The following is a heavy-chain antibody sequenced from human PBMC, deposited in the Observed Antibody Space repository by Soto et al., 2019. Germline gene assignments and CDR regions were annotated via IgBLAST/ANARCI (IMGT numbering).Heavy chain of an antibody. CDR3: ARIWFGELRLDY. CDR2: ISAYNGNT. J-gene: IGHJ4*02. V-gene: IGHV1-18*01. CDR1: GYTFTSYG. D-gene: IGHD3-10*01. Sequence: QVQLVQSGAEVKKPGASVKVSCKAAGYTFTSYGISWVRQAHGQGLEWMGWISAYNGNTNYAQKLKGRVTMNTDTSTSTAYMELRSLKSGDTAVYYCARIWFGELRLDYWGQGTLVTVSS.